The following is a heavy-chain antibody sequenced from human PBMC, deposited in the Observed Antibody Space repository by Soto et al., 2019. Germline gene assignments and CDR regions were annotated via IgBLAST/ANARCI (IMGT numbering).Heavy chain of an antibody. CDR3: ARGRDIVATIASGGGMDV. D-gene: IGHD5-12*01. Sequence: ASVKVSCKASGGTFSSYAISWVRQAPGQGLEWMGGIIPIFGTANYAQKFQGRVTITADESTSTAYMELSSLRSEDTAVYYCARGRDIVATIASGGGMDVWGQGTTVTVSS. J-gene: IGHJ6*02. V-gene: IGHV1-69*13. CDR1: GGTFSSYA. CDR2: IIPIFGTA.